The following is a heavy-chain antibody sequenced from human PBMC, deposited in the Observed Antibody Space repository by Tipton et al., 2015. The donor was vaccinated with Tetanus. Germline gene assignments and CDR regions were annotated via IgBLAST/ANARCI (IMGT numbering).Heavy chain of an antibody. J-gene: IGHJ4*02. CDR2: ISSSSSTI. V-gene: IGHV3-48*01. Sequence: GSLRLSCAASGFTFSTYSMNWVRQAPGKGLEWVSYISSSSSTIYYADSVKGRFTISRDNAKNSLSLQMNSLRAEDTAVYYCARDNFGYSYGYDVDYWGQGTLVTVSS. CDR3: ARDNFGYSYGYDVDY. D-gene: IGHD5-18*01. CDR1: GFTFSTYS.